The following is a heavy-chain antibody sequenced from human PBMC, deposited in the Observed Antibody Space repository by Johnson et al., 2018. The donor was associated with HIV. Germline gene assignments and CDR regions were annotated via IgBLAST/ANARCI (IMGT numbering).Heavy chain of an antibody. Sequence: VQLVESGGGLVKPGGSLRVSCAASGFTFSDYSMSWIRQAPGKGLEWVGRLKSKTDGGTTDYAAPVKGRFTISRDDSKNTQYLQINSLKTDDTAVYYCTTVRGAFDIWGQGTMVTVSS. V-gene: IGHV3-15*01. CDR3: TTVRGAFDI. CDR2: LKSKTDGGTT. D-gene: IGHD3-16*01. CDR1: GFTFSDYS. J-gene: IGHJ3*02.